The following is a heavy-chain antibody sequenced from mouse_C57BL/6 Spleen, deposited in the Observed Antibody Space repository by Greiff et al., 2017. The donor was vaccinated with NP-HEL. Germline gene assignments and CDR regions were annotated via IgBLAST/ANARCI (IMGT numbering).Heavy chain of an antibody. CDR3: AKTAEKIYDGYYDYAMDY. CDR2: IWRGGST. V-gene: IGHV2-5*01. Sequence: VQVVESGPGLVQPSQSLSITCTVSGFSLTSYGVHWVRQSPGKGLEWLGVIWRGGSTDYNAAFMSRLSITKDNSKSQVFFKMNSLQADDTAIYYCAKTAEKIYDGYYDYAMDYWGQGTSVTVSS. D-gene: IGHD2-3*01. J-gene: IGHJ4*01. CDR1: GFSLTSYG.